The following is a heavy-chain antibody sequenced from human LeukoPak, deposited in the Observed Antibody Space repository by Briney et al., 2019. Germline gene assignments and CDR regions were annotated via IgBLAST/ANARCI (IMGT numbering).Heavy chain of an antibody. D-gene: IGHD7-27*01. CDR3: RRNRLGKVLDI. CDR1: GCAFTDYY. V-gene: IGHV1-2*02. J-gene: IGHJ3*02. CDR2: IGPKSGDT. Sequence: AAAMGPSKASGCAFTDYYIHCLGHAPAQSLGWMEWIGPKSGDTSYSQKVQGRVTVTRDTSISTAYMELSRRGSDDTAVYYCRRNRLGKVLDIWGGETMVTVPS.